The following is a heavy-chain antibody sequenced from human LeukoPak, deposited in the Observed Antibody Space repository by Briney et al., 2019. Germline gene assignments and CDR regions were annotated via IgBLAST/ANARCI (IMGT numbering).Heavy chain of an antibody. CDR3: ARLRTAAYYYGMDV. Sequence: SETLSLTCTVSGGSISSYYWSWIRQPPGKGLEWIGYIYYSGSTNYNPSLKSRVTISVDTSKNQFSLKLSSVTAADTAVYYCARLRTAAYYYGMDVWGQGTPVTVSS. J-gene: IGHJ6*02. V-gene: IGHV4-59*08. CDR1: GGSISSYY. CDR2: IYYSGST.